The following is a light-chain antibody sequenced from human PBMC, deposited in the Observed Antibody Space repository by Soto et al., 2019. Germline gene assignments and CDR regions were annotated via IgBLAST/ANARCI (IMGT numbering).Light chain of an antibody. CDR2: DAS. CDR1: QDISNY. J-gene: IGKJ3*01. V-gene: IGKV1-33*01. CDR3: QQYDNLQFT. Sequence: DIQMTQSPSSLSASVGDRVTITCQASQDISNYLNWYQQKPGKAPKLLIYDASNLETGVPSRFSGSGSGTDFTCTINSLQPEDIATYYCQQYDNLQFTFGPGTKVDIK.